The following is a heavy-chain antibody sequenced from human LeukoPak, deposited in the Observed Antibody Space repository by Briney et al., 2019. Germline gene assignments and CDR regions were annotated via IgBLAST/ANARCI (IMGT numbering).Heavy chain of an antibody. D-gene: IGHD1-1*01. CDR2: INSDGGST. J-gene: IGHJ4*02. CDR1: GFTFSSYW. CDR3: ARDWASRGTGTTGFDY. Sequence: GGSLRLSCAASGFTFSSYWMHWVRQAPGKGLVWVSRINSDGGSTSYADSVKGRFTISRDNAKNTLYLQMNSLRAEDTAVYYCARDWASRGTGTTGFDYWGQGTLVTVSS. V-gene: IGHV3-74*01.